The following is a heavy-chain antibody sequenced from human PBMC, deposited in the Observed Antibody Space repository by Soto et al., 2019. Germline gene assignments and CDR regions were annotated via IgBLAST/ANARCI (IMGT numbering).Heavy chain of an antibody. CDR1: GGTFSSYA. CDR2: IIPIFGTA. Sequence: ASVNFSCKASGGTFSSYAISWVRQAPVQGLECMGGIIPIFGTANYAQKFQGRVTITADKSTSTAYMELSSLRSEDTAVYYCARGYGDYTGYYYYGMDVWGQGTTVTVSS. D-gene: IGHD4-17*01. V-gene: IGHV1-69*06. J-gene: IGHJ6*02. CDR3: ARGYGDYTGYYYYGMDV.